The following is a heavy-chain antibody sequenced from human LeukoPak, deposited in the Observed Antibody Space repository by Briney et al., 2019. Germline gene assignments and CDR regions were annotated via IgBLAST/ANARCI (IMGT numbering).Heavy chain of an antibody. Sequence: PSETLSLTCTVSGGSVSDYYWSWIRQSPGKGLEWIGYIYYTGSSSYNPSLRSRVTISVDTSKNQFSLKLSSVTAADTAVYYCAREVGIAFDIWGQGTMVTVSS. CDR2: IYYTGSS. V-gene: IGHV4-59*02. CDR1: GGSVSDYY. J-gene: IGHJ3*02. CDR3: AREVGIAFDI. D-gene: IGHD1-26*01.